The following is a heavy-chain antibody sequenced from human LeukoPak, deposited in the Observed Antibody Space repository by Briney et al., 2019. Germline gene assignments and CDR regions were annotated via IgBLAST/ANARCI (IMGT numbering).Heavy chain of an antibody. Sequence: SETLSLTCAVYGGSFSGYYWSWIRQPPGKGLEWIGEINHSGSTNYNPSLKSRVTISVDTSKNQFSLKLSSVTAADTAVYYCARVPRTYGMVPWNWFDPWGQGTLVTVSS. D-gene: IGHD3-10*01. V-gene: IGHV4-34*01. CDR2: INHSGST. J-gene: IGHJ5*02. CDR3: ARVPRTYGMVPWNWFDP. CDR1: GGSFSGYY.